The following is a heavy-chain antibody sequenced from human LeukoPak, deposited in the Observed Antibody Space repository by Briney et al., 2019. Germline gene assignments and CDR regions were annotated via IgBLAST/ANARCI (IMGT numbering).Heavy chain of an antibody. CDR2: INPNSGGT. CDR3: ARGTGEGYTYGRYFFDY. D-gene: IGHD5-18*01. J-gene: IGHJ4*02. V-gene: IGHV1-2*02. Sequence: ASVKVSCKASGYTFTSYGISWVRQAPGQGLEWMGWINPNSGGTNYAQKFQGRVTMTRDTSISTAYMELSRLTSDDTAMYYCARGTGEGYTYGRYFFDYWGQGTLVTVSS. CDR1: GYTFTSYG.